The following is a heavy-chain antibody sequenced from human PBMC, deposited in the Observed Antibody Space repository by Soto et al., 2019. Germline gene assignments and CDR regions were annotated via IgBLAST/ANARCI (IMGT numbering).Heavy chain of an antibody. J-gene: IGHJ5*02. CDR3: GRAGYSDWFAP. CDR2: INHSGST. V-gene: IGHV4-34*01. Sequence: SQTLSLTCAVFGGSFSGYYWSWIRQPPGKGLEWIGEINHSGSTNYNPSLKSRVTISVDTSKNQFSLKLSSVTAADTAVYYCGRAGYSDWFAPWAREPWSPSPQ. CDR1: GGSFSGYY. D-gene: IGHD6-13*01.